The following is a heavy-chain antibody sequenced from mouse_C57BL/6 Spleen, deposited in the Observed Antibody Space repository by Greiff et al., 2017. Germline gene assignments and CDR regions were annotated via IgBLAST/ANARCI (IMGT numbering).Heavy chain of an antibody. Sequence: QVQLKESGAELMKPGASVKLSCKATGYTFTGYWIAWVKQRPGHGLEWIGEILPGSGSTNYNEKFKGKATFTADTSSNTAYMQLSSLATEASAIYYYARGAQAAWFAYWGQGTLVTVSA. J-gene: IGHJ3*01. CDR1: GYTFTGYW. CDR3: ARGAQAAWFAY. D-gene: IGHD3-2*02. CDR2: ILPGSGST. V-gene: IGHV1-9*01.